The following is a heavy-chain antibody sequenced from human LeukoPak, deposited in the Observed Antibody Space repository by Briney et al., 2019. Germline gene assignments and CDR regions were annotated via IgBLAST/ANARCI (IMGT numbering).Heavy chain of an antibody. CDR1: GDSVSSPLW. V-gene: IGHV4-38-2*01. D-gene: IGHD3-22*01. J-gene: IGHJ3*02. CDR3: ASYRITMIVVVSDAFDI. Sequence: SETLSLTCVVSGDSVSSPLWWSWVRQPPGKGLEWIGSIYYSGSTYYNPSLKSRVTISVDTSKNQFSLKLSSVTAADTAVYYCASYRITMIVVVSDAFDIWGQGTMVTVSS. CDR2: IYYSGST.